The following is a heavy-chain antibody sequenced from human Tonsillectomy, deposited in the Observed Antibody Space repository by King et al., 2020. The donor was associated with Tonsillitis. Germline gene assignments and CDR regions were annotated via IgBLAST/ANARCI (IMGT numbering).Heavy chain of an antibody. CDR2: ISYDGSNK. V-gene: IGHV3-30*03. D-gene: IGHD3-10*01. J-gene: IGHJ4*02. CDR1: GFTFSSYA. CDR3: VRGPRAHDVVIWAVDH. Sequence: VQLVESGGGVVQPGRSLRLSCAASGFTFSSYAIHWVRQAPGKGLEWVAVISYDGSNKYYADSVKGRFTISRDNSKNTLFLHMTSLRAEDTAVYYCVRGPRAHDVVIWAVDHWGQGTLVTVSS.